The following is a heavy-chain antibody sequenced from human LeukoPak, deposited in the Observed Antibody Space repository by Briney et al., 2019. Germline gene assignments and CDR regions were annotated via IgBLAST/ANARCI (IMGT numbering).Heavy chain of an antibody. J-gene: IGHJ4*02. CDR2: IYHSGST. Sequence: PSETLSLTCTVSGGSIRSGSYYWSWIRQPPGKGLEWIGYIYHSGSTYYNPSLKSRVTISVDRSKNQFSLKLSSVTAADTAVYYCERDFRATFGGVMASAFDYWGQGTLVTVSS. CDR3: ERDFRATFGGVMASAFDY. V-gene: IGHV4-30-2*01. D-gene: IGHD3-16*01. CDR1: GGSIRSGSYY.